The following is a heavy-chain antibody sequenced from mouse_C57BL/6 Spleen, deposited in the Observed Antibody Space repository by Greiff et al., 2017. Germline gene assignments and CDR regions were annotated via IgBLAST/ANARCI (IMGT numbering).Heavy chain of an antibody. D-gene: IGHD1-1*01. Sequence: QVQLKESGAELMKPGASVKLSCKATGYTFTGYWIEWVKQRPGHGLEWIGEILPGSGSTNYNEKFKGKATFTADTSSNTAYMQLSSLTTEDSAIYYCARRGVYYYGSSYPFFDYWGQGTTLTVSS. V-gene: IGHV1-9*01. CDR1: GYTFTGYW. CDR2: ILPGSGST. J-gene: IGHJ2*01. CDR3: ARRGVYYYGSSYPFFDY.